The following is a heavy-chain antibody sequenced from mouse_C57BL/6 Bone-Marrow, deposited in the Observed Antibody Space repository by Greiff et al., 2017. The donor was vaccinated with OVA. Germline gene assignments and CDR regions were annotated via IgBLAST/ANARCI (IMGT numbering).Heavy chain of an antibody. CDR2: IWSGGST. J-gene: IGHJ4*01. D-gene: IGHD2-5*01. CDR3: AREGTYSNYVGGYAMDY. V-gene: IGHV2-2*01. Sequence: VKLVESGPGLVQPSQSLSITCTVSGFSLTSYGVHWVRQSPGKGLEWLGVIWSGGSTDYNAAFISRLSISKDNSTSQVFLKMNRLQADDTAIYYCAREGTYSNYVGGYAMDYWGQGTSVTVSS. CDR1: GFSLTSYG.